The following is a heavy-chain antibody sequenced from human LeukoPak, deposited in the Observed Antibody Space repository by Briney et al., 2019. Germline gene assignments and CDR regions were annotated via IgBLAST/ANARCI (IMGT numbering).Heavy chain of an antibody. D-gene: IGHD2-2*01. J-gene: IGHJ4*02. CDR3: TTPEGSVYCSSTSCYNFDY. CDR2: IKSKTGGGTT. V-gene: IGHV3-15*01. Sequence: GGSLRLSCAASGFTFSNAWMSWVRQAPGKGLEWVGRIKSKTGGGTTDYAAPVKGRFTISRDDSKNTLYLQMNSLKTEDTAVYYCTTPEGSVYCSSTSCYNFDYWGQGTLVTVSS. CDR1: GFTFSNAW.